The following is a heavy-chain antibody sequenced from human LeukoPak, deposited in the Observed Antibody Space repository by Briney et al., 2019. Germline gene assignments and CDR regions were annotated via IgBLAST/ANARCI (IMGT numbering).Heavy chain of an antibody. J-gene: IGHJ4*02. Sequence: GESLKISCTGSGYTVTSYWIGWVRQMTAKGLEWMGFFYPGDSDTRYSPSFQGQVTISADKSISTAYLQWSSLKASDTAMYYCAMTLVGSNLRFDYWGQGTLVTVSS. CDR3: AMTLVGSNLRFDY. D-gene: IGHD1-26*01. CDR2: FYPGDSDT. CDR1: GYTVTSYW. V-gene: IGHV5-51*01.